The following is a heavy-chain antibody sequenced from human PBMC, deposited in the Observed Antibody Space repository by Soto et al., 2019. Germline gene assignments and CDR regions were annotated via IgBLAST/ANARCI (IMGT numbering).Heavy chain of an antibody. D-gene: IGHD5-12*01. V-gene: IGHV3-30*18. CDR1: GFSFSIYG. Sequence: EGSLRLSCAASGFSFSIYGMHWVRQAPGKGLEWVALISHDSSIKYYGESVKGRFTISRDNSKNTLSLQMNSLRVEDTAVYFCAKSRIVATINFVYYGMDVWGQGTTVTVS. CDR2: ISHDSSIK. CDR3: AKSRIVATINFVYYGMDV. J-gene: IGHJ6*02.